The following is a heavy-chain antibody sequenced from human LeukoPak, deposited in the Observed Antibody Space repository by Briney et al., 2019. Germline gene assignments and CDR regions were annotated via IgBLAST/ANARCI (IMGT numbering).Heavy chain of an antibody. J-gene: IGHJ6*03. D-gene: IGHD1-7*01. CDR3: ARGVITGTTRYYYYMDV. CDR1: GGSFSGYY. CDR2: INHSGST. V-gene: IGHV4-34*01. Sequence: SSETLSLTGAGYGGSFSGYYWSWIRQPPGKGLEWIVEINHSGSTNYNPSLKSRVTISVDTSKNQFSLKMRSVTAADTAVYYCARGVITGTTRYYYYMDVWGKGTTVTVSS.